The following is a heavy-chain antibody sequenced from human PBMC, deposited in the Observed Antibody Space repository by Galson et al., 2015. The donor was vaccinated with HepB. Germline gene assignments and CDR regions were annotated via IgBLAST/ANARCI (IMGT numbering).Heavy chain of an antibody. D-gene: IGHD3-10*01. Sequence: SLRLSCAAPGFTFDDYTMHWVRQAPGKGLEWVSLISWDGGSTYYADSVKGRFTISRDNSKNSLYLQMNSLRTEDTALYYCAKVGMVRGVRSYYGMDVWGQGTTVTVSS. J-gene: IGHJ6*02. CDR2: ISWDGGST. CDR3: AKVGMVRGVRSYYGMDV. V-gene: IGHV3-43*01. CDR1: GFTFDDYT.